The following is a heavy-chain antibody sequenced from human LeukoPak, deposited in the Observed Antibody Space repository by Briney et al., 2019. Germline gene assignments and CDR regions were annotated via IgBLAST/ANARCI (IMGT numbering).Heavy chain of an antibody. CDR2: TYYRSKWYN. CDR3: ARDLGCTSSSCLNWFDP. D-gene: IGHD2-2*01. J-gene: IGHJ5*02. Sequence: SQTLSLTCAISGDSVSTNSAAWHWIRQSPLRGLEWLGRTYYRSKWYNDYAVSAKSRITITPDTSKNQFSLQLNSVTPEDTAVYYCARDLGCTSSSCLNWFDPWGQGTLVTVSS. CDR1: GDSVSTNSAA. V-gene: IGHV6-1*01.